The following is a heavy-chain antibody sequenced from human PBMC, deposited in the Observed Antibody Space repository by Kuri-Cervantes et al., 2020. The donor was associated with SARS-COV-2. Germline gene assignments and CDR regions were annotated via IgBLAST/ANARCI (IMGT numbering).Heavy chain of an antibody. J-gene: IGHJ6*02. V-gene: IGHV5-10-1*01. CDR3: ATQYNWNGPLSYCLDV. Sequence: KVSCKGSGYTFPSYWISWVRQKHGKGLEWIGRIDPSDSNIRYSPSFQGHVTISADESSSTAYLQWSSLKASDTAMFYCATQYNWNGPLSYCLDVWGQGTAVTVSS. D-gene: IGHD1-20*01. CDR2: IDPSDSNI. CDR1: GYTFPSYW.